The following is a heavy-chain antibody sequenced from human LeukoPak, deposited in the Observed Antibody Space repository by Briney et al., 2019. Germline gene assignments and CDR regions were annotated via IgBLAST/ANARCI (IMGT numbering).Heavy chain of an antibody. CDR3: ARDLYYYDSSGYQNAFDI. Sequence: SETLSLTCAVYGGSFSGYYWSWIRQPPGKGLEWIGEINHIGSTNYNPSLKSRVTISVDTSKNQFSLKLSSVTAADTAVYYCARDLYYYDSSGYQNAFDIWGQGTMVTVSS. J-gene: IGHJ3*02. D-gene: IGHD3-22*01. CDR1: GGSFSGYY. V-gene: IGHV4-34*01. CDR2: INHIGST.